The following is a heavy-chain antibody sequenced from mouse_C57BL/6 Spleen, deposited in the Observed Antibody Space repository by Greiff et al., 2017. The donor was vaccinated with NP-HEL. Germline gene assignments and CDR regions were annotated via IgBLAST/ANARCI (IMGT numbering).Heavy chain of an antibody. J-gene: IGHJ3*01. V-gene: IGHV5-17*01. CDR2: ISSGSSTI. Sequence: EVKLVESGGGLVKPGGSLKLSCAASGFTFSDYGMHWVRQAPEKGLEWVAYISSGSSTIYYADTVKGRFTISRDNAKNTLFLQMTSLRSEDTAMYYCARDDGGAYWGQGTLVTVSA. CDR1: GFTFSDYG. CDR3: ARDDGGAY. D-gene: IGHD2-3*01.